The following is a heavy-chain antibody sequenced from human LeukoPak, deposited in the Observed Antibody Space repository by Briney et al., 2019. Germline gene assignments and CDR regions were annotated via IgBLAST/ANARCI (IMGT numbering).Heavy chain of an antibody. CDR3: ARDNHDSSGYYTGGGAFDI. CDR2: INWNGGST. CDR1: GFTFDDYG. J-gene: IGHJ3*02. V-gene: IGHV3-20*04. D-gene: IGHD3-22*01. Sequence: GGSLRLSCAASGFTFDDYGMSWVRQAPGKGLEWVSGINWNGGSTGYADSVKGRFTISRDNAKNSLYLQMNSLRAEDTALYYCARDNHDSSGYYTGGGAFDIWGQGTMVTVSS.